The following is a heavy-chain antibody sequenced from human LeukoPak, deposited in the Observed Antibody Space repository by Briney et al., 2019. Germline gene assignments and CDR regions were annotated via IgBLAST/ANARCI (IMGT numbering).Heavy chain of an antibody. CDR1: GFTFSSSW. V-gene: IGHV3-7*03. CDR2: IKQDGSEK. CDR3: ARDGPYSTSSTHPP. J-gene: IGHJ5*02. Sequence: GGSLRLSCAASGFTFSSSWMSWVRQAPGKGLEWVANIKQDGSEKYYVGSVKGRFTISRDNAKNSLYLQMDSLRAEDTAVCYCARDGPYSTSSTHPPWGQGTLVTVSS. D-gene: IGHD6-6*01.